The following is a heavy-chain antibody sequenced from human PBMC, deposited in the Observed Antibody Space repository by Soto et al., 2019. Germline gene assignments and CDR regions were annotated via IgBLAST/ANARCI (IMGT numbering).Heavy chain of an antibody. D-gene: IGHD2-2*01. V-gene: IGHV3-11*05. CDR3: GKEKISISCCNGSAP. Sequence: GGSLRLSCAASGFTFSDYYMSWIRQAPGKGLEWVSYISSSSYTNYADSVKGRFTISRDNSKNTLYLQMNSLRAEDTAVYYCGKEKISISCCNGSAPGGQGTLVPVSS. CDR1: GFTFSDYY. J-gene: IGHJ5*02. CDR2: ISSSSYT.